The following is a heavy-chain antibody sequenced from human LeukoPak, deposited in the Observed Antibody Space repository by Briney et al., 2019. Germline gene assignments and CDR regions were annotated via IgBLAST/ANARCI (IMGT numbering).Heavy chain of an antibody. Sequence: GGSLRLSCAASEFIVSINYMTWVRQAPGKGLEWVSLIYSRGDTKYADSVKGRFTISRDNAKNSLYLQMNSLRAEDTAVYYCAMDTISPPGAVDPWGQGTLVTVSS. D-gene: IGHD5-12*01. CDR3: AMDTISPPGAVDP. V-gene: IGHV3-66*01. CDR1: EFIVSINY. CDR2: IYSRGDT. J-gene: IGHJ5*02.